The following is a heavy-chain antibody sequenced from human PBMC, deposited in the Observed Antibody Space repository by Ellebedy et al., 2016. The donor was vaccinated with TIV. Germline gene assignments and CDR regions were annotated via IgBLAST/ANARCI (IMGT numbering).Heavy chain of an antibody. CDR3: SGCITMNRAPRGDYYYGMDV. CDR1: GFTYDAYA. CDR2: LTGISDRI. D-gene: IGHD3-10*01. V-gene: IGHV3-23*01. Sequence: GESLKISCVASGFTYDAYALSWVRQAPGKGLEWVAALTGISDRIHLADSVKGRFTISRDKSNNTLYLQMTSLRAENTAVYYCSGCITMNRAPRGDYYYGMDVWGQGTTVTVSS. J-gene: IGHJ6*02.